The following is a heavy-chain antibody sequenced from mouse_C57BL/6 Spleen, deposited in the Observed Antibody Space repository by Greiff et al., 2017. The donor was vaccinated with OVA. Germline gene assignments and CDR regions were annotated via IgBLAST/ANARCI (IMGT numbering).Heavy chain of an antibody. D-gene: IGHD1-1*01. CDR3: TRDYYGRGYFDV. CDR2: SRNKANDYTT. CDR1: GFTFSDFY. Sequence: EVHLVESGGGLVQSGRSLRLSCATSGFTFSDFYMEWVRQAPGKGLEWIAASRNKANDYTTEYSASVKGRLIVSRDTSPSILYLQMNALRAEDTAIYYCTRDYYGRGYFDVWGTGTTVTVSS. V-gene: IGHV7-1*01. J-gene: IGHJ1*03.